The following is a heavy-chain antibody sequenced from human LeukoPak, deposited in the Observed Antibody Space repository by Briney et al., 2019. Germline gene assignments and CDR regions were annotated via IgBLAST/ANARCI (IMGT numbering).Heavy chain of an antibody. CDR1: GGSISSSSYY. J-gene: IGHJ4*02. V-gene: IGHV4-39*01. CDR3: ASLREEYYFDY. CDR2: IYYSGST. Sequence: PSETLSLTCTVSGGSISSSSYYWGWIRQPPGKGLEWIGSIYYSGSTYYNPSLKSRVTISVDTSKNQFSLKLSSVTAADTAVYYCASLREEYYFDYWGQGTLVTVSS.